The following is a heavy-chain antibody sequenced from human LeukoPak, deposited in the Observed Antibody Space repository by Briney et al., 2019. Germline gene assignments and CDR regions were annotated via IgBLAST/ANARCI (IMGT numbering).Heavy chain of an antibody. J-gene: IGHJ4*02. V-gene: IGHV3-30-3*01. Sequence: GRSLRLSCAASGFTFSSYAMHWVRQAPGKGLEWVAVISYDGSNKYYADSVKGRFTISRDNSKNTLYLQMNSLRAEDTAVYYCARDRTVAYWGQGTLVTVSS. CDR2: ISYDGSNK. CDR1: GFTFSSYA. D-gene: IGHD4-23*01. CDR3: ARDRTVAY.